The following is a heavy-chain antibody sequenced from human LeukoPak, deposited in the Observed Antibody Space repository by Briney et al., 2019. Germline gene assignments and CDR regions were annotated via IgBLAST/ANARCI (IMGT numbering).Heavy chain of an antibody. CDR1: GFTFSSYS. V-gene: IGHV3-21*01. J-gene: IGHJ4*02. CDR2: ISSSSSYI. D-gene: IGHD5-12*01. Sequence: GGSLRLSCAASGFTFSSYSMNWVRQAPGKGLEWVSSISSSSSYIYYADSVKGRFTTSRDNAKNSLYLQMNSPRAEDTAVYYCARDAPYGGYEKSRKSFFDYWGQGTLVTVSS. CDR3: ARDAPYGGYEKSRKSFFDY.